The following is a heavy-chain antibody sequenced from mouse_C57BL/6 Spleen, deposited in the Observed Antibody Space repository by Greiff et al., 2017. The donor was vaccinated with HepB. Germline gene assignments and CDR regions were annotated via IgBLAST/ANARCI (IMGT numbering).Heavy chain of an antibody. D-gene: IGHD2-4*01. CDR3: ARQNDYAWFAY. V-gene: IGHV5-15*04. Sequence: EVMLVESGGGLVQPGGSLKLSCAASGFTFSDYGMAWVRQAPRKGPEWVAFISNLAYSIYYADTVTGRFTISRENAKNTLYLEMSSLRSEDTAMYYCARQNDYAWFAYWGQGTLVTVSA. CDR1: GFTFSDYG. CDR2: ISNLAYSI. J-gene: IGHJ3*01.